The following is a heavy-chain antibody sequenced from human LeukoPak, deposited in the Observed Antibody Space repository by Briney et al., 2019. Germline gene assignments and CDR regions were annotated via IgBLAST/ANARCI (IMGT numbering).Heavy chain of an antibody. CDR1: GFTVSSNS. CDR3: ARRAGAYSHPYDY. CDR2: IYSDNT. D-gene: IGHD4/OR15-4a*01. V-gene: IGHV3-53*01. J-gene: IGHJ4*02. Sequence: PPGGSLRLSCAASGFTVSSNSMSWVRQAPGKGLEWVSFIYSDNTHYSDSVKGRFTISRDNSKNTLYLQMNILRAEDTAVYYCARRAGAYSHPYDYWGQGTLVTVSS.